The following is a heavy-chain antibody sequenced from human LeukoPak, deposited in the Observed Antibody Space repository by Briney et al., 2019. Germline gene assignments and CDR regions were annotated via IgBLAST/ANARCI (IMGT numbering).Heavy chain of an antibody. CDR1: GYTFTSYG. Sequence: ASVKVSCKASGYTFTSYGISWVRQAPGQGLEWMGWISAYNGNTNYAQKLQGRVTMTTDTSTSTAYMELRSLRSDDTVVYYCARELLWFGESPPYRGFDPWGQGTLVTVSS. V-gene: IGHV1-18*04. J-gene: IGHJ5*02. CDR3: ARELLWFGESPPYRGFDP. CDR2: ISAYNGNT. D-gene: IGHD3-10*01.